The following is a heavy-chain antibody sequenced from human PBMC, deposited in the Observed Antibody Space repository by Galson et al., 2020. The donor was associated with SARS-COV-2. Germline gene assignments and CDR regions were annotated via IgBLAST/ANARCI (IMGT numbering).Heavy chain of an antibody. J-gene: IGHJ4*02. Sequence: KIGESLKISCKGSGYSFTTYWIAWVRQMPGKGLEWMGIIYPGDSDTRYSPSFQGQVTISADKSIGTTYLQWSRLKASDTAMYYCARVTSLTGDFDYWGQGTLVTVSS. D-gene: IGHD3-16*01. CDR1: GYSFTTYW. CDR2: IYPGDSDT. CDR3: ARVTSLTGDFDY. V-gene: IGHV5-51*01.